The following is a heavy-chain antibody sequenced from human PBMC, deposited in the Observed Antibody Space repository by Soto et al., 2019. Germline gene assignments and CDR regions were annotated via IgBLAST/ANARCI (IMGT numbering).Heavy chain of an antibody. CDR3: ARGVMVRGVNYFDY. CDR2: IYHSGST. V-gene: IGHV4-4*02. J-gene: IGHJ4*02. D-gene: IGHD3-10*01. CDR1: SGSISSSNW. Sequence: PSETLSLTCAVSSGSISSSNWWSWVRQPPGKGLEWIGEIYHSGSTNYNPSLKSRVTISVDKSKNQFSLKLSSVTAADTAVYYCARGVMVRGVNYFDYWGQGTLVTVSS.